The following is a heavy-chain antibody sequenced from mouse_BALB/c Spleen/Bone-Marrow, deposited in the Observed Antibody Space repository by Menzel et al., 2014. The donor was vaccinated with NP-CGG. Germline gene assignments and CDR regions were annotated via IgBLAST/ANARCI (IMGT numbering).Heavy chain of an antibody. J-gene: IGHJ4*01. CDR3: ARNYDYDGGYYAMDY. Sequence: VQLQQSGAELAKPGASVKMSCKASGYNFISYWMHWVKQRPGQGQEWIGYINPSTGYTEYNQKFKDKATLTADKSSSKAYMQLSSLTSEDSAVYYCARNYDYDGGYYAMDYWGQGTSVTVSS. CDR1: GYNFISYW. CDR2: INPSTGYT. V-gene: IGHV1-7*01. D-gene: IGHD2-4*01.